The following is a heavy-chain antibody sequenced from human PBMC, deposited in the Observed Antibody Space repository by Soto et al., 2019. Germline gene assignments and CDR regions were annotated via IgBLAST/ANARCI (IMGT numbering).Heavy chain of an antibody. Sequence: QVQLVESGGGVVPPGGSLRLSCAASGFTFSTYAMFWVRQAPGKGLEWVAAVSYDGRNKFYADSVKGRVTISRDNSKNMVDLQMNSLPPEEAAIYYCAREMAQWLSPFDYWGQGALVTVSS. V-gene: IGHV3-30*03. CDR3: AREMAQWLSPFDY. D-gene: IGHD6-19*01. J-gene: IGHJ4*02. CDR1: GFTFSTYA. CDR2: VSYDGRNK.